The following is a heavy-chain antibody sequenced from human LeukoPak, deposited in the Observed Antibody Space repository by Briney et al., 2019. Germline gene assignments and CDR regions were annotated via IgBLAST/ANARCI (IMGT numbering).Heavy chain of an antibody. Sequence: ETLSLTCTVSGGSISSYYWSWIRQPPGKGLEWIGYIYYSGSTNYNPSLKSRVTISVDTSKNQFSLKLSSVTAADTAVYYCARAVRIVDTEYYFDYWGQGTLVTVSS. D-gene: IGHD5-18*01. CDR2: IYYSGST. CDR1: GGSISSYY. J-gene: IGHJ4*02. CDR3: ARAVRIVDTEYYFDY. V-gene: IGHV4-59*01.